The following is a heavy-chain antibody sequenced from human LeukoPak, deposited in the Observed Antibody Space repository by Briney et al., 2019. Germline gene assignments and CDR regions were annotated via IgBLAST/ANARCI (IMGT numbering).Heavy chain of an antibody. V-gene: IGHV4-34*01. CDR1: GGSFSGYY. D-gene: IGHD3-3*01. Sequence: SETLSLTCAVYGGSFSGYYWTWIRQFPWKGLEWIGEINHGGSTNYNPSLKSRLTISVDTSKNQFSLKLSSVTAADTAVYYCARESNYDFWSGYFNYWSQGTLVTVSS. J-gene: IGHJ4*02. CDR2: INHGGST. CDR3: ARESNYDFWSGYFNY.